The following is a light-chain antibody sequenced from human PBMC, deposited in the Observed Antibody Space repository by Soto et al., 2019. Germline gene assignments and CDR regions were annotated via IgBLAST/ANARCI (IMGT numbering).Light chain of an antibody. CDR3: QQYGVSPRT. CDR1: QSVSSSY. V-gene: IGKV3-20*01. Sequence: ELVLTQSPGTLSLSPGERATLSCRASQSVSSSYLAWYQQKPGQAPRLLISGASSRASGIPDRFSGSGSGTDFTLTVSRLEPEDFAVYYCQQYGVSPRTFGQGTKVDIK. J-gene: IGKJ1*01. CDR2: GAS.